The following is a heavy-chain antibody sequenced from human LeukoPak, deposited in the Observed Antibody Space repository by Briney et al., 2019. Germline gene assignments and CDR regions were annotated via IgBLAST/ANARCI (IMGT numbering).Heavy chain of an antibody. CDR2: INHSGST. D-gene: IGHD5-18*01. CDR1: GGSFSGYY. J-gene: IGHJ6*03. Sequence: PSETLSLICAVYGGSFSGYYWSWIRQPPGKGLEWIGEINHSGSTNYNPSLKSRVTISVDTSKNQFSLKLSSVTAADTAVYYCARGRIQLWHYYYYYMDVWGKGTTVTVSS. CDR3: ARGRIQLWHYYYYYMDV. V-gene: IGHV4-34*01.